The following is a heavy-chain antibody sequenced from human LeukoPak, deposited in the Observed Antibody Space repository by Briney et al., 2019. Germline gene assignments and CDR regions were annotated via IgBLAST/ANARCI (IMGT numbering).Heavy chain of an antibody. CDR1: GFTFSSYA. J-gene: IGHJ6*02. Sequence: GGSLRLSCAASGFTFSSYAMSWVRQAPGKGLEWVSPISGSGGRTYYTDSVKGRFTISRDNSKNTLFLQMNSLRAEDTAIYYCAKHQQIYGDSLMDVWGQGTTVTVSS. CDR2: ISGSGGRT. D-gene: IGHD4-17*01. V-gene: IGHV3-23*01. CDR3: AKHQQIYGDSLMDV.